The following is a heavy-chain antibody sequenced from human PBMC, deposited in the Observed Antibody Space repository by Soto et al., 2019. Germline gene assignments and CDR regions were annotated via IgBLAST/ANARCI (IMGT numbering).Heavy chain of an antibody. CDR1: GFTFSSSW. V-gene: IGHV3-74*01. Sequence: GGSLRLSCAASGFTFSSSWMHWVRQAPEKGQVWVSRINSDGSSTSYAGSVKGRFTISRDNAKNTLYLQIISLRAEDTAVYYCVRTSLVVAAATREDYWGQGTLVSVSS. D-gene: IGHD2-15*01. CDR3: VRTSLVVAAATREDY. CDR2: INSDGSST. J-gene: IGHJ4*02.